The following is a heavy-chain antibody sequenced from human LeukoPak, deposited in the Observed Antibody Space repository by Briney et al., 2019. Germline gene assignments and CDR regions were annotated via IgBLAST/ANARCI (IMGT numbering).Heavy chain of an antibody. CDR2: IYHSGNT. Sequence: SETLSLTCAVSGGSISSGGYSGSWIRQPPGKGLEWIGYIYHSGNTYYNPSLKSRVTISVDRSKNQFSLKLSSVTAADTAVYYCARGYTPNDAFDIWGQGTMVTVSS. D-gene: IGHD1-1*01. CDR3: ARGYTPNDAFDI. CDR1: GGSISSGGYS. J-gene: IGHJ3*02. V-gene: IGHV4-30-2*01.